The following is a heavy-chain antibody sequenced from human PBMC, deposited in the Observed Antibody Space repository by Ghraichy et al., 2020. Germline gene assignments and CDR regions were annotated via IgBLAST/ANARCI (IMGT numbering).Heavy chain of an antibody. CDR1: GGSISSYY. J-gene: IGHJ4*02. Sequence: SETLSLTCTVSGGSISSYYWSWIRQPPGKGLEWIGYIFYSGSTNYNPSLKGRVTISLDTSKHQFSLKLSSVTAADTAVYYCATQTYYYDSSGYISLSSIDYWGQGTLVTVSS. CDR2: IFYSGST. D-gene: IGHD3-22*01. V-gene: IGHV4-59*01. CDR3: ATQTYYYDSSGYISLSSIDY.